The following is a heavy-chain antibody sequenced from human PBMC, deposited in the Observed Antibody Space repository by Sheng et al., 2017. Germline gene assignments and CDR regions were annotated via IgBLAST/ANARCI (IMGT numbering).Heavy chain of an antibody. CDR2: IRYDGSNK. Sequence: ESGGGVVQPGGSLRLSCAASGFTFSSYGMHWVRQAPGKGLEWVAFIRYDGSNKYYADSVKGRFTISRDNSKNTLYLQMNSLRAEDTAVYYCAKDRCFHCTGAYWYFDLWGRGTLVTVSS. CDR1: GFTFSSYG. V-gene: IGHV3-30*02. J-gene: IGHJ2*01. CDR3: AKDRCFHCTGAYWYFDL. D-gene: IGHD2-8*02.